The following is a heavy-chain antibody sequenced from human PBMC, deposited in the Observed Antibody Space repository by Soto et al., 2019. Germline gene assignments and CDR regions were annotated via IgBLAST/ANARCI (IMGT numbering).Heavy chain of an antibody. V-gene: IGHV6-1*01. CDR2: TYYRSKWYN. D-gene: IGHD2-8*01. CDR3: LREIMRPLGVFDS. Sequence: SQTLSLTCAISGDSVSSNTAAWNWIRQSPSRGLEWLGRTYYRSKWYNNYAVSVRSRITFNPDASKNQFSLQLNSVTPEDTAVYYCLREIMRPLGVFDSRGPRTLVTGSS. J-gene: IGHJ4*02. CDR1: GDSVSSNTAA.